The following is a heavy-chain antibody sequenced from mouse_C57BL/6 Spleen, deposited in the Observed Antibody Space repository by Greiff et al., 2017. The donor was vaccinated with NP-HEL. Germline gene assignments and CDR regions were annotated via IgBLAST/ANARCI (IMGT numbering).Heavy chain of an antibody. D-gene: IGHD1-1*01. J-gene: IGHJ3*01. CDR2: INPNNGGT. Sequence: VQLQQPGTELVKPGASVKISCKASGYTFTDYYMNWVKQSHGKSLEWIGDINPNNGGTSYNQKFKGKATLTVDKSSSTAYMELRSLTSEDSAVYYCARRGDYYGSSPFAYWGQGTLVTVSA. CDR1: GYTFTDYY. CDR3: ARRGDYYGSSPFAY. V-gene: IGHV1-26*01.